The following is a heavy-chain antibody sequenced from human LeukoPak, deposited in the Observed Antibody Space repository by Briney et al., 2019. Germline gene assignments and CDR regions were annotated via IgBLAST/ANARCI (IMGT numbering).Heavy chain of an antibody. J-gene: IGHJ4*02. V-gene: IGHV3-30*04. CDR1: GVTFSSYA. Sequence: WGSLRLSCAASGVTFSSYAMHWVRQAPGKGLEWVAVISYDGSNKYYADSVKGRFTISRDNSKNTLYLQMNSLRAEDTAVYYCARDTAWDCWGQGTLVTVSS. CDR3: ARDTAWDC. CDR2: ISYDGSNK.